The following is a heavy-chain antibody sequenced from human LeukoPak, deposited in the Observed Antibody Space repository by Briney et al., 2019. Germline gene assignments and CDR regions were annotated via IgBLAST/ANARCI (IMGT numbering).Heavy chain of an antibody. D-gene: IGHD3-10*01. CDR2: INHSGST. CDR1: GGSFSGYY. Sequence: SETLSLTCAVYGGSFSGYYWSWIRQPPGKGLEWIGEINHSGSTNYNPSLKSRVTISVDTSKSQFSLKLSSVTAADTAVYYCARGRGGYHYWGQGTLVTVSS. J-gene: IGHJ4*02. V-gene: IGHV4-34*01. CDR3: ARGRGGYHY.